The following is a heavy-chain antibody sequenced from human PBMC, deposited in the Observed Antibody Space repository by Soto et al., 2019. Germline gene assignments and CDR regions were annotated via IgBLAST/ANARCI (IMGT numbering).Heavy chain of an antibody. V-gene: IGHV3-30*18. Sequence: QVQLVESGGGVVHPGTSLRLSCAASGFTFSTHGMHWVRQAPGKGPEWVAVISHDGSKKYYVESVEGRFSISRDNSKSLVHLQMNNVRTEETAVYYGAKDKGPYYDFWSGQRWFDPWGQGTLVTVSS. CDR1: GFTFSTHG. J-gene: IGHJ5*02. D-gene: IGHD3-3*01. CDR3: AKDKGPYYDFWSGQRWFDP. CDR2: ISHDGSKK.